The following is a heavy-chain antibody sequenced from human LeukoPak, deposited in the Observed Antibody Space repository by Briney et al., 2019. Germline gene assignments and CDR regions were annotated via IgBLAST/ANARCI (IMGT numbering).Heavy chain of an antibody. D-gene: IGHD3-10*01. CDR1: GFTFSSYA. Sequence: GGSLRLSCAASGFTFSSYAMSWVRQAPGKGLEWVSAISGSGGSTYYADSVKGRFTISRDNSKNTLYLQMNSLRAEDTAVYYCAKFFPPDYYGSGSYYAPPDYWGRGTLVTVSS. J-gene: IGHJ4*02. CDR2: ISGSGGST. V-gene: IGHV3-23*01. CDR3: AKFFPPDYYGSGSYYAPPDY.